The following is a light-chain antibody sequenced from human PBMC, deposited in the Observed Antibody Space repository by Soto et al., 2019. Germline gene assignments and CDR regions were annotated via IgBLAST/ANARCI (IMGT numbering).Light chain of an antibody. CDR3: QHYNYWTPKT. CDR1: QSVSNY. CDR2: GAY. Sequence: ILLTQSPATLSLSPGERATLSCRASQSVSNYLAWYQQKPGQAPRLLIYGAYTRATGIPARFSGSGSGTDFTLTISSLQSEDFAVYYCQHYNYWTPKTFGQGTKVDI. V-gene: IGKV3-15*01. J-gene: IGKJ1*01.